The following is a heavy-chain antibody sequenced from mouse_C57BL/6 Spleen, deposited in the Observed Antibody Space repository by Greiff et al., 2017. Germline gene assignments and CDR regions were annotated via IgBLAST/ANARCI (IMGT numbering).Heavy chain of an antibody. Sequence: QVQLQQSGAELARPGASVKMSCKASGYTFTSYTMHWVKQRPGQGLEWIGYINPSSGYTKYNQKFKDKATLTADKSSSTAYMQLSSLTSVDSAVYYCARWLPHYFDYWGQGTTLTVSS. J-gene: IGHJ2*01. D-gene: IGHD2-2*01. CDR1: GYTFTSYT. CDR2: INPSSGYT. CDR3: ARWLPHYFDY. V-gene: IGHV1-4*01.